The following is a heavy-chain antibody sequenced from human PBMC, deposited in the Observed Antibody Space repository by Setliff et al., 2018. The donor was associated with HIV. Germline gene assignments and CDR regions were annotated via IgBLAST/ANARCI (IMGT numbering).Heavy chain of an antibody. CDR2: FYHSGST. D-gene: IGHD4-17*01. V-gene: IGHV4-38-2*01. CDR1: GYSISSGYY. Sequence: PSETLSLTCAVSGYSISSGYYWGWVRQPPEKGLEWIGSFYHSGSTYYNPSLKSRVTISVDTSKNQFSLKLSSVTAADTAVYYCARFYGGNFFFDYWGQGALVTV. J-gene: IGHJ4*02. CDR3: ARFYGGNFFFDY.